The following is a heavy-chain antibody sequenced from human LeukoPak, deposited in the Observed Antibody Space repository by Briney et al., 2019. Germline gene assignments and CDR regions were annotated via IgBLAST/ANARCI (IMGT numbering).Heavy chain of an antibody. CDR3: ARGALWFGVNAFDI. CDR2: INHSGST. CDR1: GGSFSGYY. J-gene: IGHJ3*02. D-gene: IGHD3-10*01. Sequence: SETLSLTCAIYGGSFSGYYWSWIRQPPGKGLEWIGEINHSGSTNYNPSLKSRVTISVDTSKNQFSLKLSSVTAADTAVYYCARGALWFGVNAFDIWGQGTMVTVSS. V-gene: IGHV4-34*01.